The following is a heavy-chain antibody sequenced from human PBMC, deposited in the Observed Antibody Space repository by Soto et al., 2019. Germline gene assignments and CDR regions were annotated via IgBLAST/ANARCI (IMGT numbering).Heavy chain of an antibody. Sequence: QVQLVESGGGVVQPGRSLRLSCAASGFTFSSYGMHWVRQAPGKGLEWVAVIWYDGSNKYYADSVKGRFTISRDNSKNTLYLQMNSLRAEDTAVYYCERDSLRGYGEDDIWGQGTMVTVSS. CDR2: IWYDGSNK. V-gene: IGHV3-33*01. J-gene: IGHJ3*02. CDR1: GFTFSSYG. CDR3: ERDSLRGYGEDDI. D-gene: IGHD5-18*01.